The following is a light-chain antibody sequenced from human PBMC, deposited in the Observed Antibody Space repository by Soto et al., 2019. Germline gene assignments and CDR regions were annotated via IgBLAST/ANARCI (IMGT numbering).Light chain of an antibody. V-gene: IGKV1-39*01. CDR1: QSISRY. J-gene: IGKJ1*01. Sequence: DIQMTQSPSSLSASVGDRVTITCRASQSISRYLHWYQHKPGKAPKLLIYAASNLQSGVPSRFSGSGSGTDFTLTISRLQPEDFATYYCQESDSTPLCTVDQGTKVEIK. CDR2: AAS. CDR3: QESDSTPLCT.